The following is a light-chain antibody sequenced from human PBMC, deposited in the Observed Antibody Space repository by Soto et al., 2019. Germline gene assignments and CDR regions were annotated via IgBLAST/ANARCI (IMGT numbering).Light chain of an antibody. Sequence: DIQMTQSPSSLSASIGDRVSFTCQASQDISKFLNWYQHKPGQAPSLLIYDASKSQFGVPSRFSGSGSGTDFTFTISSLQPEDNAKYYCKQYKNRPYTFGPGTKV. CDR1: QDISKF. V-gene: IGKV1-33*01. CDR3: KQYKNRPYT. J-gene: IGKJ3*01. CDR2: DAS.